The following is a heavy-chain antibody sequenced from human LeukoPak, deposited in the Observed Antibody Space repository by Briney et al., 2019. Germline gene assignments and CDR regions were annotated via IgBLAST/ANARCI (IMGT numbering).Heavy chain of an antibody. CDR3: AREDYGEQNFDY. CDR2: INHSGRT. D-gene: IGHD4-17*01. J-gene: IGHJ4*02. V-gene: IGHV4-34*01. Sequence: SETLSLTCAVYGGSFSGYYWSWIRQPPGKGLEWIGEINHSGRTNYNPSLKGRVTISVDTSKNQFSLKLSSVTAADTAVYYCAREDYGEQNFDYWGQGTLVTVSS. CDR1: GGSFSGYY.